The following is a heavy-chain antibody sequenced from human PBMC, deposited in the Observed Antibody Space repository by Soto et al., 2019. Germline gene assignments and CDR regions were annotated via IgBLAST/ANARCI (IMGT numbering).Heavy chain of an antibody. CDR2: ISSSSSDI. CDR1: GFTFSSYR. Sequence: EVKLVESGGGLVKPGGSLRLSCAASGFTFSSYRMNWVRQAPGKGLEWVSSISSSSSDIYYADSVKGRFTTSIDNAMNSLYLQMNSLRADYTAGYFFARDPRVKPFDYRGAGTLVTVGS. CDR3: ARDPRVKPFDY. V-gene: IGHV3-21*01. J-gene: IGHJ5*01.